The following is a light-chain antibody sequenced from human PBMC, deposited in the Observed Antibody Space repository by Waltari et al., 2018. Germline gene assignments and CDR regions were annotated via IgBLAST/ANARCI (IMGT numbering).Light chain of an antibody. CDR1: QSILNSNGYNY. CDR3: MQALQTHRYT. Sequence: DIVMTQSPLSLPVTPGESASIPCRASQSILNSNGYNYLDWFLQNPGQSPQLLIYLGSNRASGVPDRFSGSGSGTEFTLKISRVEAEDVGVYYCMQALQTHRYTFGQGTKLEIK. V-gene: IGKV2-28*01. CDR2: LGS. J-gene: IGKJ2*01.